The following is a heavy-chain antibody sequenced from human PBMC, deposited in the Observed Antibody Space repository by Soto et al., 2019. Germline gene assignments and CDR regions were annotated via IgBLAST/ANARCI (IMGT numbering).Heavy chain of an antibody. Sequence: QVQLVQSGAEVKKPGSSVKVSCKASGGTFSSYSINWVRQAPGQGLEWMGEIIPIFGTANYAQKFQGRVKITEDESTRTAYMELSSLRSEDTAVYYCARDGGRHSGGIDYWGQGTLVTVSS. CDR1: GGTFSSYS. V-gene: IGHV1-69*01. CDR2: IIPIFGTA. J-gene: IGHJ4*02. CDR3: ARDGGRHSGGIDY. D-gene: IGHD1-26*01.